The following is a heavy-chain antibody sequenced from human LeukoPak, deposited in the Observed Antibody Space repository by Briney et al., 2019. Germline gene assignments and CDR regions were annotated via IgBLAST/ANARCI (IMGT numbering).Heavy chain of an antibody. D-gene: IGHD3-10*01. V-gene: IGHV3-15*01. CDR3: TTTLWFGELSIDY. Sequence: PGGSLRLSCAASGFTFSNAWMSWVRQAPGKGLEWVGRIKSKTDGGTTDYAAPVNGRFTISRDDSKNTLYLQMNSLKTEETAVYYCTTTLWFGELSIDYWGQGTLVTVSS. CDR2: IKSKTDGGTT. CDR1: GFTFSNAW. J-gene: IGHJ4*02.